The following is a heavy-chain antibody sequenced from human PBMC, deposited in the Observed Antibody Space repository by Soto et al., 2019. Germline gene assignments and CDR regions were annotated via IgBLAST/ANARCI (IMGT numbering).Heavy chain of an antibody. CDR2: IYSGGNT. CDR1: GFTFSSNY. J-gene: IGHJ4*02. CDR3: ATDSGAYDSFPDY. V-gene: IGHV3-53*01. D-gene: IGHD5-12*01. Sequence: EVQLVESGGGLIQPGGSLRLSCAASGFTFSSNYMNWVRQAPGKGLEWVSVIYSGGNTDYADSVKGRFTISRDNSKNTLYLQMNSLRAEDTAVYYCATDSGAYDSFPDYWGQGTLVTVSS.